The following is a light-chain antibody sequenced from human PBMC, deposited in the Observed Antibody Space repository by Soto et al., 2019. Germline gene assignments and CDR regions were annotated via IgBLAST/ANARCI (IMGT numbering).Light chain of an antibody. Sequence: EIVLTQSPGTLSLSPGERATLSCRASQSISSSYLAWYQQKPGQAPRLLIYGASNRATGIPDRFSGSGSGPDFTLTISRLEPEDFAVYYCQQYGSSWLALGPGTKVDTK. CDR3: QQYGSSWLA. V-gene: IGKV3-20*01. CDR2: GAS. J-gene: IGKJ3*01. CDR1: QSISSSY.